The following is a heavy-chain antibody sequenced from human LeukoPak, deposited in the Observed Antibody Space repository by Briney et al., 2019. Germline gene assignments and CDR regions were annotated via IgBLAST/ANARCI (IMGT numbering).Heavy chain of an antibody. Sequence: GGSLRLSCAASGFTFSSYSMNWVRQAPGKGLEWVSYISSSSSTIYYADSVKGRFTISRDNSKNTLYLQMNSLRAEDTAVYYCAKAGEDSGSYYKDYWGQGTLVTVSS. CDR2: ISSSSSTI. D-gene: IGHD1-26*01. J-gene: IGHJ4*02. CDR3: AKAGEDSGSYYKDY. V-gene: IGHV3-48*01. CDR1: GFTFSSYS.